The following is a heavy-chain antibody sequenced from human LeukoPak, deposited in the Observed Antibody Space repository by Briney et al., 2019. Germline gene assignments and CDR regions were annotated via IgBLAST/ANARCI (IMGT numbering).Heavy chain of an antibody. D-gene: IGHD3-22*01. J-gene: IGHJ6*03. CDR2: ISGSADNT. V-gene: IGHV3-23*01. CDR1: GFTFSKYD. Sequence: GGSLRLSCAASGFTFSKYDMSWVRQAPGKGPEWVSDISGSADNTYYADSVKGRFTISRDNSKNTPYLQITSPEAEDTACYYCAELGIAMMGGVSGKAST. CDR3: AELGIAMMGGV.